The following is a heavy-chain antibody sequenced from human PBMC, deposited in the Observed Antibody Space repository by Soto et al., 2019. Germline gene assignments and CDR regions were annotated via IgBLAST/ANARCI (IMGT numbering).Heavy chain of an antibody. CDR3: ARFSSGWGYFDY. V-gene: IGHV4-59*01. CDR2: IYYSGST. Sequence: PSEILSLTCTVSGGSISSYYWSLIRQPPGKGLEWIGYIYYSGSTNYNPSLKSRVTISVDTSKNQFSLKLSSVTAADTAVYYCARFSSGWGYFDYWGQGTLVTVSS. D-gene: IGHD6-19*01. J-gene: IGHJ4*02. CDR1: GGSISSYY.